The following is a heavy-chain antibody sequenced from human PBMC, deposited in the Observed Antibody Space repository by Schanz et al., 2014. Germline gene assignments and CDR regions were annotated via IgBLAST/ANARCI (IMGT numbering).Heavy chain of an antibody. CDR3: ARWFLIRGVILDS. Sequence: VRLVESGGGVVQPGRSLRLSCTASGFNSDDYAMHWVRQAPGKGLEWVSNIPWNGAAIGYAGSVRGRFTISRDSAKNSLYLQMNSLRPEDTAMYYCARWFLIRGVILDSWGQGTLVTVSS. D-gene: IGHD3-10*01. J-gene: IGHJ4*02. CDR1: GFNSDDYA. V-gene: IGHV3-9*02. CDR2: IPWNGAAI.